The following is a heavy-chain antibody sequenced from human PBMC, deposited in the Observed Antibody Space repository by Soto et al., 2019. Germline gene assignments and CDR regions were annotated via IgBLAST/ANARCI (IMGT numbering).Heavy chain of an antibody. CDR3: ARDANLGVTSSWFFDS. Sequence: GGSLRLSCAASGFTVNMYGMHWVRLAPGRGPEWVAVIWYDGTNTYYADSVKGRFTISRDNAGNTLYLQMNNLRAEDTALYFCARDANLGVTSSWFFDSWGQGTRVTVSS. CDR2: IWYDGTNT. CDR1: GFTVNMYG. J-gene: IGHJ4*02. V-gene: IGHV3-33*01. D-gene: IGHD6-13*01.